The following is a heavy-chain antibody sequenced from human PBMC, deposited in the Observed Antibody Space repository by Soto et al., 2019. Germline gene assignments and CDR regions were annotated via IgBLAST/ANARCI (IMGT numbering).Heavy chain of an antibody. CDR3: ARETQWLNWFDT. CDR1: GFTFSNYS. J-gene: IGHJ5*02. Sequence: PGGSLRLSCAASGFTFSNYSMNWVRQAPGKGLEWVSYISSSTIYYADSVKGRFTISRDNAKNSLYLQMNSLRAEDTAVYYCARETQWLNWFDTWGQGTLVNVSS. D-gene: IGHD6-19*01. CDR2: ISSSTI. V-gene: IGHV3-48*01.